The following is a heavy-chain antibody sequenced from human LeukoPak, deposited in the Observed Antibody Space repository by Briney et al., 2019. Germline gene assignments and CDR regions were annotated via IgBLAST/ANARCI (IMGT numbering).Heavy chain of an antibody. J-gene: IGHJ4*02. Sequence: ASVKVSCMSSGYTFTSYGISWVRQAPGQGLEWMGWISAYNGNTNYAQKLQGRVTMTTDTSTSTAYMELRRLKSDDTAVYYCARDPHNYYDSSGYSFFDYWGQGTLVTVSS. V-gene: IGHV1-18*01. D-gene: IGHD3-22*01. CDR3: ARDPHNYYDSSGYSFFDY. CDR2: ISAYNGNT. CDR1: GYTFTSYG.